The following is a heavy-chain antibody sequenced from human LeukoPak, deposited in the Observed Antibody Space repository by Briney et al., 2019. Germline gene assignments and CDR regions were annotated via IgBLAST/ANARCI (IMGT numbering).Heavy chain of an antibody. CDR3: ASSWAR. D-gene: IGHD3-16*01. CDR2: IKSKTDGGTT. V-gene: IGHV3-15*01. CDR1: GFTVSSNY. J-gene: IGHJ4*02. Sequence: GGSLRLSCAASGFTVSSNYMSWIRQAPGKGLEWVGRIKSKTDGGTTDYAAPVKGRFTISRDDSKNTLYLQMNNLKTEDTAVYYCASSWARWGQGTLVTVAS.